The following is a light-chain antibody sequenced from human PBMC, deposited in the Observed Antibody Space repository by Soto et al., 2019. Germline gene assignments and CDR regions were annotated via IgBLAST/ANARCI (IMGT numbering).Light chain of an antibody. V-gene: IGKV1-9*01. CDR3: QQLNTYPVT. Sequence: IELTQSPSSLSASLGDSVTITCRASQGISRYLAWYQQKAGRAPKLLISAASTLQSGVPSRFRGSGSGTDFTLTISSLQPEDFATYYCQQLNTYPVTFGGGTKVDIK. CDR2: AAS. J-gene: IGKJ4*01. CDR1: QGISRY.